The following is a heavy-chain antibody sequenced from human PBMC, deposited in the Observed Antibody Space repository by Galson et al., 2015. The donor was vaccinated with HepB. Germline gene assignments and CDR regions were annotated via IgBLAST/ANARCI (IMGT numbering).Heavy chain of an antibody. J-gene: IGHJ4*02. CDR3: AKTHSDGWALIDY. V-gene: IGHV3-30*18. CDR1: GFTFSNYG. D-gene: IGHD6-19*01. CDR2: ISYGGSNK. Sequence: SLRLSCAASGFTFSNYGMHWVRQAPGKGLEWVAVISYGGSNKYSADSVKGRFTISRDNSKNTLYLQMNSLRAEDTAVYFCAKTHSDGWALIDYWGQGTLVTVSS.